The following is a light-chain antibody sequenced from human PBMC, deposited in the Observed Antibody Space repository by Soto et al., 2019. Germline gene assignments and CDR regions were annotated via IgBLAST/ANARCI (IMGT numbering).Light chain of an antibody. CDR3: QQWGT. V-gene: IGKV1-5*03. CDR1: QSISSW. J-gene: IGKJ1*01. Sequence: MTQSPATLSVSPGERATLSCRASQSISSWLAWYQQKPGKAPKLLIYKASSLESGVPSRFSGSGSGTDFTLTISRLEPEDFAVYYCQQWGTFGQGTKVDIK. CDR2: KAS.